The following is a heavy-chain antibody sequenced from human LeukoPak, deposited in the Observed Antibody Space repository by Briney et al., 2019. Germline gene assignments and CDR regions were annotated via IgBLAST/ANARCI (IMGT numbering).Heavy chain of an antibody. CDR1: GGSFSGYY. V-gene: IGHV4-34*01. D-gene: IGHD3-16*02. CDR3: ARLITFGGVIVQYYFDY. Sequence: SETLSLTCAVYGGSFSGYYWSWIRQPPGKGPEWIGEINHSGGTNYNPSLKSRVTISVDTSKNQFSLKLSSVTAADTAVYYCARLITFGGVIVQYYFDYWGQGTLVTVSS. J-gene: IGHJ4*02. CDR2: INHSGGT.